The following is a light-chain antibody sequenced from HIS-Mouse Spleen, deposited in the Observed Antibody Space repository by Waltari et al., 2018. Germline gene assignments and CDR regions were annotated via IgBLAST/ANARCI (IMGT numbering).Light chain of an antibody. V-gene: IGLV1-51*01. J-gene: IGLJ3*02. CDR3: GTWDSSLSAGV. CDR1: SSNIGNNY. CDR2: DNN. Sequence: QSVLTQPPSVSAAPGQKVTISCSGSSSNIGNNYVSWYQQLPGTAPKHLIYDNNKRPPGMPDRFSGSKSGTSATLGITGLQTGDEADYYCGTWDSSLSAGVFGGGTKLTVL.